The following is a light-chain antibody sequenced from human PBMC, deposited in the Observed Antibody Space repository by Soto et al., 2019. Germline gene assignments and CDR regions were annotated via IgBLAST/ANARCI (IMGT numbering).Light chain of an antibody. CDR1: QSVGSN. Sequence: EVIRTQSPATLSVSPGERATLSCRASQSVGSNLAWYQQKPGQAPRVLIYSASTRATGFPARFSGSGSGTEFTLTISSLQSEDFSVYYCQQYNNWPQTFGQGTKVDIK. V-gene: IGKV3-15*01. CDR2: SAS. CDR3: QQYNNWPQT. J-gene: IGKJ1*01.